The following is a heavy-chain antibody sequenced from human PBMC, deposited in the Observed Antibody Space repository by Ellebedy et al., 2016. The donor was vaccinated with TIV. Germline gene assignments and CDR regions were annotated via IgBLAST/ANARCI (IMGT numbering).Heavy chain of an antibody. CDR1: GYTFSRHG. V-gene: IGHV1-8*01. J-gene: IGHJ5*02. CDR3: ARGNYYDINAYPWFDP. D-gene: IGHD3-22*01. CDR2: ISTYSGNT. Sequence: AASVKVSCKTSGYTFSRHGLNWVRQAPGQGLEWMGWISTYSGNTKYAQKFQGRVTLTTNTSITTAYMELSSLTSEDTAVYYCARGNYYDINAYPWFDPWGQGTLVTVSS.